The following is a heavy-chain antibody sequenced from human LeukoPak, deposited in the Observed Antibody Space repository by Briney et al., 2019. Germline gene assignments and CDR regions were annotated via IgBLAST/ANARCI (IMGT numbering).Heavy chain of an antibody. Sequence: PGGSLRLSCAASGFTFSTYAMSWVRHAPGKGLEWVSGISSGGNTQYTDSVKGRFTVSRDNSKNTLHLQMDSLRAEDTAIYYCTKDRRQWVVPYFDSWGRGTVVTVSS. V-gene: IGHV3-23*01. J-gene: IGHJ4*02. CDR1: GFTFSTYA. CDR2: ISSGGNT. CDR3: TKDRRQWVVPYFDS. D-gene: IGHD6-19*01.